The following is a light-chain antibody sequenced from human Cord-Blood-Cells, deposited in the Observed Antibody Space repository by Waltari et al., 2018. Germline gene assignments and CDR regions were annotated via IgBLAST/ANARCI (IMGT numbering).Light chain of an antibody. Sequence: QPVLTQSSSASASLGSSVKLTCTLSSGHSSYIIAWHQQRPGKAPRYLMKLEGRGSYNKGSGVPDRFSGSSSGADRYLTISNLQFEDEADYYCETWDSNTHVFGGGTKLTVL. CDR1: SGHSSYI. CDR2: LEGRGSY. CDR3: ETWDSNTHV. V-gene: IGLV4-60*02. J-gene: IGLJ3*02.